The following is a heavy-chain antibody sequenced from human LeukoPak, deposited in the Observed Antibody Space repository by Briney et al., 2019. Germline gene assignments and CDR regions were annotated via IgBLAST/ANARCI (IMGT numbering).Heavy chain of an antibody. D-gene: IGHD2-21*01. CDR1: GFTFSTYA. CDR3: ARDVAYAFDM. Sequence: GGSLRLSCAASGFTFSTYAMTWVRQAPRKGLEWVSYINSGSDAVDYADSMKGRFTISRDNAKNSLYLQMNSLGDEDTAVYYCARDVAYAFDMWGQGTMVTVSS. CDR2: INSGSDAV. V-gene: IGHV3-48*02. J-gene: IGHJ3*02.